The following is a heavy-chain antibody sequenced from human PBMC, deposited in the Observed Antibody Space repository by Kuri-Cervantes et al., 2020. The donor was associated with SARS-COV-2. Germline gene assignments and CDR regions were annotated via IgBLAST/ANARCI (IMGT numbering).Heavy chain of an antibody. V-gene: IGHV1-8*01. J-gene: IGHJ3*02. CDR3: AGLWFGESDAFAI. CDR2: MNPNSGNT. D-gene: IGHD3-10*01. CDR1: GYTFTSYD. Sequence: ASEKVSCKASGYTFTSYDINWVRQATGQGLEWMGWMNPNSGNTGYAQKFQGRVTMTRNTSISTAYMELSSLRSEDTAVYYCAGLWFGESDAFAIWGQGTMVTVSS.